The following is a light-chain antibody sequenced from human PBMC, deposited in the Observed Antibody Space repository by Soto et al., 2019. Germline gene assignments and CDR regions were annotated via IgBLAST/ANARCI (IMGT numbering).Light chain of an antibody. CDR1: KNDIGVYDF. CDR2: EVV. J-gene: IGLJ1*01. CDR3: KSYAGSNTYV. Sequence: GTKNDIGVYDFVSWYQHHPGKAPRLIIYEVVQRPSGVPDRFSGSKSGNTASLTVSGLQAADEADYFCKSYAGSNTYVVGSGTKV. V-gene: IGLV2-8*01.